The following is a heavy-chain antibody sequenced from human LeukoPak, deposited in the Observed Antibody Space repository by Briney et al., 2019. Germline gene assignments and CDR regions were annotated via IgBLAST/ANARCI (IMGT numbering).Heavy chain of an antibody. CDR3: ARDVLLWCGKFGGPGYYFDY. V-gene: IGHV1-46*01. J-gene: IGHJ4*02. Sequence: SVKVSCKASGYTFTSYYMHWVRQAPGQGLEWMGIIKPSGGSTSYAQKFQGRVTMPRDTSTSTVYMELSSLRSEDTAVYYCARDVLLWCGKFGGPGYYFDYWGQGTLVTVSS. CDR2: IKPSGGST. CDR1: GYTFTSYY. D-gene: IGHD3-10*01.